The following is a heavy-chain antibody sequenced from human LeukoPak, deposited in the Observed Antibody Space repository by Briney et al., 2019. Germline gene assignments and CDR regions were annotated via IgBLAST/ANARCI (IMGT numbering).Heavy chain of an antibody. J-gene: IGHJ3*02. Sequence: GGSLRLSCAASGFTFSDYYMSWIRQAPGKGLEWVSYISSSGSTIYYADSVKGRFTISRDNAKNSLYLQMNSLRAEDTAVYYCARDSSPEQWLVPDAFDIWGQGTMVTVSS. D-gene: IGHD6-19*01. CDR2: ISSSGSTI. CDR3: ARDSSPEQWLVPDAFDI. V-gene: IGHV3-11*01. CDR1: GFTFSDYY.